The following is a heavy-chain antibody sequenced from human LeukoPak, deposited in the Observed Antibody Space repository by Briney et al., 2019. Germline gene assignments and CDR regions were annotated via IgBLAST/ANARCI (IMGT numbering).Heavy chain of an antibody. D-gene: IGHD2-8*02. CDR2: IKQDGSEK. V-gene: IGHV3-7*01. CDR3: ASRYCTGVNCFAASYMCMDV. J-gene: IGHJ6*03. CDR1: GLTFSRYW. Sequence: GGSLRLSCTASGLTFSRYWMTWFHQAPGKGLEWVANIKQDGSEKYYVDSVKGRFTISRDNADRSLYLQMTSLRVEDTAVYFCASRYCTGVNCFAASYMCMDVWGKGTTVTVSS.